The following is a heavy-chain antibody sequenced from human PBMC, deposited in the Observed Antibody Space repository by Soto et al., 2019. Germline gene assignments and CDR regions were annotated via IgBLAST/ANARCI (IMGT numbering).Heavy chain of an antibody. D-gene: IGHD3-10*01. CDR2: IFPGDSDT. V-gene: IGHV5-51*01. Sequence: GESLKISCKASGYTFTTSWIAWVRQMPGQGLEWMGIIFPGDSDTRYSPSFQGHVSISADKSTSTAYLQWTILEASDSGIYYCTRKNGSGSYSTFDFWGQGTRVTVSS. J-gene: IGHJ4*02. CDR1: GYTFTTSW. CDR3: TRKNGSGSYSTFDF.